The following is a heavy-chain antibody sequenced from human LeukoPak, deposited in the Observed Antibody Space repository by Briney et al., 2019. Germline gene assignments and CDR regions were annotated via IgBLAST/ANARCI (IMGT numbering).Heavy chain of an antibody. J-gene: IGHJ4*02. CDR3: AKKGGRPVWFGDLLFDY. CDR1: GFTFSSYA. D-gene: IGHD3-10*01. CDR2: ISGSGGST. Sequence: PGGSLRLSCAASGFTFSSYAMSWVRQAPGKGLEWVSAISGSGGSTYYADSVKGRFTISRDNSKNTLYLQMNSLRAEDTAVYYCAKKGGRPVWFGDLLFDYWGQGTLVTVSP. V-gene: IGHV3-23*01.